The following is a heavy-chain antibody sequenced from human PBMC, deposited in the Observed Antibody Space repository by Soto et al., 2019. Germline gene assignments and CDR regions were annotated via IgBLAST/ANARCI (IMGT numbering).Heavy chain of an antibody. CDR2: ISYDGSNK. CDR3: AKARPRRGFGSSFDI. D-gene: IGHD6-6*01. V-gene: IGHV3-30*18. CDR1: GFTFSSYG. Sequence: QVQLVESGGGVVQPGRSLRLSCAASGFTFSSYGMHWVRQAPGKGLEWVAVISYDGSNKYYADSVKGRFTISRDNSKNTLYLQMNSLRAEDTAVYYCAKARPRRGFGSSFDIWGQGTMVTVSS. J-gene: IGHJ3*02.